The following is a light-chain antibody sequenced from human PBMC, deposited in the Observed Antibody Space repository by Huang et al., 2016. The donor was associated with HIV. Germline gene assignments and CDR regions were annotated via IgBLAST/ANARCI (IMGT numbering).Light chain of an antibody. V-gene: IGKV3-20*01. CDR3: QQYGASPLT. Sequence: DIVLTQSPDTLSLSPGERATLSCRASQSLRNNNYLAWYQHKPGQAPRLLIYNASKRPTGIPDRFSGSGSGTDFTLTISGLEPADFAVYYCQQYGASPLTFGGGTMVEIK. CDR2: NAS. J-gene: IGKJ4*01. CDR1: QSLRNNNY.